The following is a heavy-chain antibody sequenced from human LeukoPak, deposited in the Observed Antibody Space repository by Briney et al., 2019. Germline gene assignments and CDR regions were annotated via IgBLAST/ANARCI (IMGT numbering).Heavy chain of an antibody. V-gene: IGHV1-69*04. CDR1: GGTFSSYA. CDR3: ATGQVVVPAASLDY. D-gene: IGHD2-2*01. CDR2: IIPILGIA. Sequence: SVKVSCKASGGTFSSYAISWVRQAPGQGLEWMGRIIPILGIANYAQKFQGRVTITADESTSTAYMELSSLRSEDTAVYYCATGQVVVPAASLDYWGQGTLVTVSS. J-gene: IGHJ4*02.